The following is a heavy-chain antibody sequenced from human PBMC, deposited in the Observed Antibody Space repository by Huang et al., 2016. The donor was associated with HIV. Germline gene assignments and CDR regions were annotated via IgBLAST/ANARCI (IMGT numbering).Heavy chain of an antibody. V-gene: IGHV3-48*01. Sequence: EVQLVESGGDLVQPGGSLRLSCAASGFIFNIYSMNWVRKAPGKGLEWVSYISSGSTTIYYADAVKGRFTISRDNAKNSLYRQRNSLRAEDTAVYYCARDGLRGRLMTRSLDYWGQGTLVTVSS. CDR3: ARDGLRGRLMTRSLDY. D-gene: IGHD3-10*01. J-gene: IGHJ4*02. CDR1: GFIFNIYS. CDR2: ISSGSTTI.